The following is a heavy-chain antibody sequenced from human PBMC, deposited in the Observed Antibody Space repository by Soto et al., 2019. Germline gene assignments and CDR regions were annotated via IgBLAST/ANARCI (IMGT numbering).Heavy chain of an antibody. CDR2: IHYRGNT. V-gene: IGHV4-39*01. CDR1: GGSISSSTYY. CDR3: AKGPTYDYGSGARTYFDY. D-gene: IGHD3-10*01. Sequence: QLQLQESGPGLVKPSETLSLTCTVSGGSISSSTYYWGWIRQPPGKGLEWIGTIHYRGNTYYNPSLKSRVTISGDTSKNQFSLKLNSVTAADTAVYYCAKGPTYDYGSGARTYFDYWGQGTLVTVSS. J-gene: IGHJ4*02.